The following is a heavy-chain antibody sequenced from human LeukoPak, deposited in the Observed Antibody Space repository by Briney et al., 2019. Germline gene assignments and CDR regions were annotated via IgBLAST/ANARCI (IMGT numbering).Heavy chain of an antibody. CDR2: IRSKAYGGTT. CDR1: GFTFGDYA. Sequence: GGSLRLSCTSSGFTFGDYAKSWFRQAPGKGLEWVAFIRSKAYGGTTEYAASVKGRFIISRDDSKSIAYLQMNSLKAEDTAVYYCTKYSGRIDYWGQGTLVTVCS. CDR3: TKYSGRIDY. V-gene: IGHV3-49*03. D-gene: IGHD5-18*01. J-gene: IGHJ4*02.